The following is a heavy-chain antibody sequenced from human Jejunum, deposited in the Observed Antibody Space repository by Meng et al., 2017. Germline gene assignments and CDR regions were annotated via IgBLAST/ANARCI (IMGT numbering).Heavy chain of an antibody. J-gene: IGHJ4*01. Sequence: GESLKISCAASGFNFRSYDMSWVRQAPGKGLEWVSGISGSGRNTFYADPVQGRFIISRDVSRNTLYLQMDSLRADDTAVYYCAKTLGAVGELLYFFDYWGHETLVTVSS. CDR3: AKTLGAVGELLYFFDY. CDR2: ISGSGRNT. V-gene: IGHV3-23*01. D-gene: IGHD3-10*01. CDR1: GFNFRSYD.